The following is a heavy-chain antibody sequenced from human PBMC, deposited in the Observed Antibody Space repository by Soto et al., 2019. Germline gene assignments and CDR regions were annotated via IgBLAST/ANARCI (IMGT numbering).Heavy chain of an antibody. V-gene: IGHV3-21*01. Sequence: GGSLRLSCAASGFTFSRYSMNWFRQAPGKGLEWVSSISSSSSYIYYADSVKGRFTISRDNAKNSLYLQMNSLRAEDTAVYYCARGNTYYDFGSGSTRNWFDPWGQGTLVTVSS. CDR2: ISSSSSYI. J-gene: IGHJ5*02. D-gene: IGHD3-3*01. CDR3: ARGNTYYDFGSGSTRNWFDP. CDR1: GFTFSRYS.